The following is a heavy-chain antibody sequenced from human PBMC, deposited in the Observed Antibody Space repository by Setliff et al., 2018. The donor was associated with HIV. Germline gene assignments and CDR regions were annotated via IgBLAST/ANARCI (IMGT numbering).Heavy chain of an antibody. CDR1: GGSISSHY. CDR3: ARSPGIAAAVGNYYYYMDV. J-gene: IGHJ6*03. CDR2: IYTSGST. D-gene: IGHD6-13*01. Sequence: PSETLSLTCTVSGGSISSHYWSWIRQPAGKGLEWIGRIYTSGSTNYNPSLKSRVTMSVDTSKNQFSLKLSSVTAADTAVYYCARSPGIAAAVGNYYYYMDVWGKGTTVTVSS. V-gene: IGHV4-4*07.